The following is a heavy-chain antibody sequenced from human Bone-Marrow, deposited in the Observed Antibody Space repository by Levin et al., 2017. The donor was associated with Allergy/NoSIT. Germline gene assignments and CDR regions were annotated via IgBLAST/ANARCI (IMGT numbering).Heavy chain of an antibody. D-gene: IGHD1-26*01. CDR2: VTWNSGII. CDR1: GFTFDDHV. CDR3: VKDFHSWSFDCFDY. Sequence: SLKISCAASGFTFDDHVMHWVRQAPGMGLEWVAGVTWNSGIIGYADSVKGRFTISRDNAKKSIFLQMNSLRAEDPALYFCVKDFHSWSFDCFDYWGQGTLVTVS. J-gene: IGHJ4*02. V-gene: IGHV3-9*01.